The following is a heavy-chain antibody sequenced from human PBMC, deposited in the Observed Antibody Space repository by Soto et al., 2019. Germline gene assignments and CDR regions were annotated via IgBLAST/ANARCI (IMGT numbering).Heavy chain of an antibody. CDR2: IDPSDSYT. Sequence: GDSLKISCKGSGYSFSSYWISWVRQMPGKGLEWMGRIDPSDSYTNYSPSFQGHVTISADKSISTAYLQWSSLKASDTAMYYCARHNSDSSGWSSFDYWGQGTLVTVSS. CDR1: GYSFSSYW. V-gene: IGHV5-10-1*01. J-gene: IGHJ4*02. CDR3: ARHNSDSSGWSSFDY. D-gene: IGHD6-19*01.